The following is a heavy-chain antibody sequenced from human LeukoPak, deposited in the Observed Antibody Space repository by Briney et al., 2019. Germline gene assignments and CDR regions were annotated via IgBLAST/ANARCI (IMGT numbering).Heavy chain of an antibody. D-gene: IGHD2-2*02. CDR1: GGSISSYY. V-gene: IGHV4-59*01. Sequence: SETLSLTCTVSGGSISSYYWSWIRQPPGKGLEWIGYIYYSGSTNYNPSLKSRVTISVDTSKNQFSLKLSSVTAADTAVYYCARVYTGYCSSTSCYKEAYYYYYMDVWGKGTTVTVSS. CDR2: IYYSGST. J-gene: IGHJ6*03. CDR3: ARVYTGYCSSTSCYKEAYYYYYMDV.